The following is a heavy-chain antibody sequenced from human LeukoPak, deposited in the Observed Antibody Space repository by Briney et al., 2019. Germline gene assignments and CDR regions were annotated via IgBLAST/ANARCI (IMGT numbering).Heavy chain of an antibody. CDR2: IYRDGNT. CDR1: GLIVSSNY. Sequence: GGSLRLSCAASGLIVSSNYMSWVLQAPGKGLEWVSMIYRDGNTNYADSVKGRFTISGDNSKNTLSLQMNSLRAEDTAVYYCACSGPYSNGGVMTDYWGQGTLVTVSS. CDR3: ACSGPYSNGGVMTDY. V-gene: IGHV3-66*01. J-gene: IGHJ4*02. D-gene: IGHD6-19*01.